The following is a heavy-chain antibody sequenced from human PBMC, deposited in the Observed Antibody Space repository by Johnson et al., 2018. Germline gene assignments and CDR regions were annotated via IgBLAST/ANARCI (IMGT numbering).Heavy chain of an antibody. CDR3: ARERIWGWQLVDYYYYGMDV. Sequence: VQLVQSGGGLVQPGGSLRLSCAASGFTFSSYAMSWVRQAPGKGLEWVSAISGSGGSTFYADSVKGRFTISRDNSKNTLYLQMNSLRAEDTAVYYCARERIWGWQLVDYYYYGMDVWGQGTTVTVSS. V-gene: IGHV3-23*04. CDR1: GFTFSSYA. D-gene: IGHD6-6*01. CDR2: ISGSGGST. J-gene: IGHJ6*02.